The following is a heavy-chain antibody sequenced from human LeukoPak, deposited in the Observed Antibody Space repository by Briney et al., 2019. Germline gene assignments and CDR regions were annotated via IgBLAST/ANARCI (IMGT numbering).Heavy chain of an antibody. CDR3: ARLINGYYYYYGMDV. V-gene: IGHV4-59*12. J-gene: IGHJ6*02. Sequence: SETLFLTCTVSGGSISSYYWSWIRQPPGKGLEWIGHIYYSGSTNYNPSLKSRVTISVDTSKNQFSLKLSSVTAADTAVYYCARLINGYYYYYGMDVWGQGTTVTVSS. D-gene: IGHD2-8*01. CDR1: GGSISSYY. CDR2: IYYSGST.